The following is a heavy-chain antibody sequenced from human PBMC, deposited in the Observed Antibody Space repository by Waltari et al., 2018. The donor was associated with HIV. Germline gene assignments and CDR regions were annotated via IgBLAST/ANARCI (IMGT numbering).Heavy chain of an antibody. J-gene: IGHJ4*02. CDR3: VGGGGWLIDY. D-gene: IGHD6-19*01. Sequence: EVQLVESGGGLVEPGGYLRLACTASTYAFSTDWMHWIRQAPGKGLLWVSYINGDGNDIDYADSVKGRFAISRDNAKKTLYLEMNSLRAEETAVYYCVGGGGWLIDYWGQGTLVTVSS. CDR2: INGDGNDI. CDR1: TYAFSTDW. V-gene: IGHV3-74*01.